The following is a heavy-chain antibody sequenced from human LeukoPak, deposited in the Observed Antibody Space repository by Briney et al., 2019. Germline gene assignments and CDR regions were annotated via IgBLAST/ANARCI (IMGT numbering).Heavy chain of an antibody. V-gene: IGHV1-8*02. CDR1: GYTFTSYG. CDR2: MNPNSGNT. D-gene: IGHD3-10*01. J-gene: IGHJ6*02. Sequence: ASVKVSCKASGYTFTSYGISWVRQAPGQGLEWMGWMNPNSGNTGYAQKFQGRVTMTRNTSISTAYMELSSLRSEDTAVYYCARRGPYYYGMDVWGQGTTVTVSS. CDR3: ARRGPYYYGMDV.